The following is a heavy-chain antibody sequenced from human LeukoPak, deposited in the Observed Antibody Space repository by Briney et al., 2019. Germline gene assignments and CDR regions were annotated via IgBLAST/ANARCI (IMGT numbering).Heavy chain of an antibody. J-gene: IGHJ4*02. D-gene: IGHD3-22*01. V-gene: IGHV5-51*01. CDR2: IYPGDSDT. CDR1: GYTFTSYW. CDR3: ARPKIYYDSSGYYPYYFDY. Sequence: GASVKVSCKASGYTFTSYWIGWVRQMPGKGLEWMGIIYPGDSDTRYSPSFQGQVTISADKSISTAYLQWSSLKASDTAMYYCARPKIYYDSSGYYPYYFDYWGQGTLVTVSS.